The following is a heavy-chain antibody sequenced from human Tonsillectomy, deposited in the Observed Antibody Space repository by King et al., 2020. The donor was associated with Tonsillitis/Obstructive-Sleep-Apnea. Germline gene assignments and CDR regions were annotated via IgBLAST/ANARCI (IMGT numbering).Heavy chain of an antibody. V-gene: IGHV1-2*06. CDR1: GYTFTGYY. D-gene: IGHD2-2*01. CDR2: INPNSGGT. CDR3: ARDNHHCTSTTCYANWFRS. Sequence: VQLVQSGAEVKKPGASVTVSCKASGYTFTGYYIHWVRQAPGQGLEWMGRINPNSGGTNYAQKFQGRVTMTRDTSITTAYMGLSGLRSDDAAVYYCARDNHHCTSTTCYANWFRSWGQGTLVTVSS. J-gene: IGHJ5*01.